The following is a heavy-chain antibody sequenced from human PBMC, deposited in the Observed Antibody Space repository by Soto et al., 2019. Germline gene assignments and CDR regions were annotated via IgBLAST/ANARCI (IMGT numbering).Heavy chain of an antibody. CDR2: IRQDGSEK. CDR3: ATTQSFDY. CDR1: GFTFSNYW. Sequence: EVQVVESGGGVVQPGGSLKLSCVASGFTFSNYWMSWVRQAPGKGLEWVANIRQDGSEKNFVDSVKGRFTISRDNAKNSVDLQMNSRRAEDTAVYYRATTQSFDYWGQGTRVTVSS. V-gene: IGHV3-7*01. J-gene: IGHJ4*02.